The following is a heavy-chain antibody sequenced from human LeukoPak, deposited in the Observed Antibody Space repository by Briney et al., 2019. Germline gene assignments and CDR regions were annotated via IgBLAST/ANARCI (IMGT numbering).Heavy chain of an antibody. Sequence: SETLSLTCTVSGGSITTYFWSWIRLPPGKGLEWIGQIHSSGSATYNPSLKSRVAMSLDASKNQFSLNLSSVTAADTAVYYCARGGGRRWLQPLDYWGQGTLVTVSS. CDR1: GGSITTYF. V-gene: IGHV4-59*12. D-gene: IGHD5-24*01. CDR3: ARGGGRRWLQPLDY. J-gene: IGHJ4*02. CDR2: IHSSGSA.